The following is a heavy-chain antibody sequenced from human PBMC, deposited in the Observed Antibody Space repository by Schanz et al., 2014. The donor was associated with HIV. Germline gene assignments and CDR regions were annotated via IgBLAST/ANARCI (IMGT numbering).Heavy chain of an antibody. CDR2: ISGSGGRT. V-gene: IGHV3-23*01. CDR1: GFTFSSYA. J-gene: IGHJ6*02. CDR3: ARPDYDFWVDV. Sequence: EVQLLESGGGLVQPGGSLRLSCAASGFTFSSYAMSWVRQAPGKGLEWVSGISGSGGRTYYADSVKGRFTISRDNSKNTLYLEMNSLRAEDTAVYYCARPDYDFWVDVWGQGTTVTVSS. D-gene: IGHD3-3*01.